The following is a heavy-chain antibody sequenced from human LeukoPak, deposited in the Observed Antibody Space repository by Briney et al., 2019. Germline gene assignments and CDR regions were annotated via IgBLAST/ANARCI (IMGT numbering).Heavy chain of an antibody. V-gene: IGHV3-66*01. CDR1: EFSVGSNY. J-gene: IGHJ4*02. CDR2: IYSGGST. Sequence: GGSLRLSCAASEFSVGSNYMTWVRQAPGKGLEWVSLIYSGGSTYYADSVKGRFTISRDNSKNTLYLQMNSLRAEDTAVYYCARASYNWNDVPFDYWGQGTLVTVSS. CDR3: ARASYNWNDVPFDY. D-gene: IGHD1-20*01.